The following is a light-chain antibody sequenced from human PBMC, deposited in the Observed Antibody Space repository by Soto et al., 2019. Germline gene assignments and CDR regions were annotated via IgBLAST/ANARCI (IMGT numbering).Light chain of an antibody. J-gene: IGKJ1*01. CDR3: QQYNSYPWT. CDR1: QSISNR. Sequence: DIQITPSPSTLSASVGDRVTITCRASQSISNRLAWYQQKPGEAPKYLIYDASTLDSGAPSRFSGSGSGTEFTLSISSLQPDDFATYYCQQYNSYPWTFGHGTKVDIK. CDR2: DAS. V-gene: IGKV1-5*01.